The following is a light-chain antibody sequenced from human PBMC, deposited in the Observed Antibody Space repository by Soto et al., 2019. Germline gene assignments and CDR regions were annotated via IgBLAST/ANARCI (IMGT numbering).Light chain of an antibody. V-gene: IGKV3D-15*01. J-gene: IGKJ3*01. CDR3: QQYNNWPFT. Sequence: IVMTQSPATLSVSPGERATLSCRASQSFGNNLAWYQEKPGQAPRLLIYGASTRATGIPARFSGSGSGTEFTLTISSLQSEDFAIYSCQQYNNWPFTFXPGTKVDIK. CDR2: GAS. CDR1: QSFGNN.